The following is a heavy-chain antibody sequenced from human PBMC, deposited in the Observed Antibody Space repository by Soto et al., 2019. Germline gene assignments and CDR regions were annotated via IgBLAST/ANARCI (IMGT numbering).Heavy chain of an antibody. CDR1: GFTFSGHY. J-gene: IGHJ3*02. CDR2: IGKSGDGT. Sequence: HPGGSLRLSCVASGFTFSGHYMSWVRQAPGKGLEWVSSIGKSGDGTAYIDSVKGRFTISRDNFKNTLYLQMNSLRAEDTAVYYCANRLGNSFLSGLPFDIWGQGTMVTVSS. D-gene: IGHD1-7*01. CDR3: ANRLGNSFLSGLPFDI. V-gene: IGHV3-23*01.